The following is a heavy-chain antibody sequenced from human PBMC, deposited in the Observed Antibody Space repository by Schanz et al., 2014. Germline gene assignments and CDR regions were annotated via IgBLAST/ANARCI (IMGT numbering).Heavy chain of an antibody. J-gene: IGHJ4*02. V-gene: IGHV1-46*01. Sequence: SGAEVKKPGASVKVSCKASGYTFTSYYMHWVRQAPGQGLEWMGIASPSGGSSIYAQKFQGRVTMTRDTSTSTVDMELSRLRSEDTGVYCGASPHCSSTSCYSRYYFEYWGQGTLVNVSS. D-gene: IGHD2-2*02. CDR2: ASPSGGSS. CDR1: GYTFTSYY. CDR3: ASPHCSSTSCYSRYYFEY.